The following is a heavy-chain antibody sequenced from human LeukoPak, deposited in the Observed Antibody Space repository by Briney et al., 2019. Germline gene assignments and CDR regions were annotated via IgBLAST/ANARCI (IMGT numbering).Heavy chain of an antibody. CDR1: GYTFTSYY. J-gene: IGHJ4*02. V-gene: IGHV1-46*01. CDR2: INPSGGST. D-gene: IGHD3-10*01. CDR3: AWFGSVRGAFDY. Sequence: ASVKVSCKASGYTFTSYYMHWVRQAPGQGLEWMGIINPSGGSTSYARKFQGRVTMTRDTSTSTVYMELSSLRSEDTAVYYCAWFGSVRGAFDYWGQGTLVTVSS.